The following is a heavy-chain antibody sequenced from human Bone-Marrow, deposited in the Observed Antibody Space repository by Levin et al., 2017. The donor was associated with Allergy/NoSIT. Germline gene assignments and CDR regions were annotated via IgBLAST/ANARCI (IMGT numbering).Heavy chain of an antibody. Sequence: SVKVSCKASGGTFSRYGISWVRQAPGQGLEWMGRIIPVSGITSHAQKFQGRVTITADKSTSTAYMELINLRSEDTALYYCARFNPMGGAMWPNVLGGWGLGTLVTISS. D-gene: IGHD1-26*01. CDR3: ARFNPMGGAMWPNVLGG. CDR1: GGTFSRYG. V-gene: IGHV1-69*04. J-gene: IGHJ4*02. CDR2: IIPVSGIT.